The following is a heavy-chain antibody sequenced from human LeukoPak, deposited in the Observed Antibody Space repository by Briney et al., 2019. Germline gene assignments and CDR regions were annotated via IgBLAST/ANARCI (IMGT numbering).Heavy chain of an antibody. D-gene: IGHD5-18*01. CDR3: ARDRRGYSYGLDY. V-gene: IGHV4-59*01. CDR1: GGSISSYY. CDR2: IYYSGST. J-gene: IGHJ4*02. Sequence: SETLSLTCTVSGGSISSYYWSWIRQPPGKGLEWIGYIYYSGSTNYNPSLKSRVTISVDTSKNQFSLKLSSVTAADTAVYYRARDRRGYSYGLDYWGQGTLVTVSS.